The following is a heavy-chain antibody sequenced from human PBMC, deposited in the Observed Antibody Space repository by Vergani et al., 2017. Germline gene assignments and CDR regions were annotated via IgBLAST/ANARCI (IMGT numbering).Heavy chain of an antibody. J-gene: IGHJ4*02. D-gene: IGHD1-26*01. CDR1: GFTVSSNY. CDR2: IYSGGST. Sequence: EVQVVETGGGLVQPGGSLRLSCAASGFTVSSNYMSWVRQAPGKGLEWVSVIYSGGSTYYADSVKGRFIISRDNSKNTLYLQMNSLRAEDTAVYYCAKLPSGRIVGPLYYFDSWGQGTLVTVSS. V-gene: IGHV3-66*04. CDR3: AKLPSGRIVGPLYYFDS.